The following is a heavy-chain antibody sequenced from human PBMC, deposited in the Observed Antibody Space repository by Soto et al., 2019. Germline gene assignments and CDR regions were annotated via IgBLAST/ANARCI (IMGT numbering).Heavy chain of an antibody. CDR3: ARDHYYDSSGYYYVRSQGRGAMDV. Sequence: SVKVSCKASGYTFTTYYMHWVRQAPGQGLEWMGIINPSGGSTSYAQKFQGRVTMTRDASTTTVYMDLSSLRSDDTAVYYCARDHYYDSSGYYYVRSQGRGAMDVWGQGTMVTVSS. CDR1: GYTFTTYY. D-gene: IGHD3-22*01. J-gene: IGHJ6*02. V-gene: IGHV1-46*03. CDR2: INPSGGST.